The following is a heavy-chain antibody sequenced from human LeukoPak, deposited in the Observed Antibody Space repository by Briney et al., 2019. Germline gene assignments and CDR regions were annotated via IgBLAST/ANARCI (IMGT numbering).Heavy chain of an antibody. V-gene: IGHV1-2*02. CDR1: GYTFTCYY. CDR2: INPNSGGT. CDR3: ARAGVYYDSGSHRGWFDP. D-gene: IGHD3-10*01. J-gene: IGHJ5*02. Sequence: GASVKVSCKASGYTFTCYYMHWVRQAPGQGLEWMGWINPNSGGTNSAQKFQGRVTMTRDTSISTAYMDLSRLRSDDTAVYYCARAGVYYDSGSHRGWFDPLGQGTLVTVSS.